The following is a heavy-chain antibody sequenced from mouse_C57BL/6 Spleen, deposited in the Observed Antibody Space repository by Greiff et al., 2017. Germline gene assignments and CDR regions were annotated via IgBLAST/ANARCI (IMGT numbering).Heavy chain of an antibody. Sequence: QVQLQQPGPELVKPGASVKLSCKASGYPLTSYWMNWVRQRPGGGLEWIGRIVPKSGGPKYNEKFKGKATLTVDKPSSTAYMQLSSLTSEDSAVYYCARYDYDVWYFCVWGTGTTVTVSS. D-gene: IGHD2-4*01. CDR2: IVPKSGGP. CDR3: ARYDYDVWYFCV. CDR1: GYPLTSYW. J-gene: IGHJ1*03. V-gene: IGHV1-72*01.